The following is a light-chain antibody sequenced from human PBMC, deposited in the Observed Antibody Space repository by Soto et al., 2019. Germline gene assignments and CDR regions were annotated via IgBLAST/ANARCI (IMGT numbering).Light chain of an antibody. Sequence: LTQPASVSGSPGQSITISCTGTSSDVGGYNYVSWYQQHPGKAPKFMIYDVSNRPSGVSNRFSGSKSGNTASLTISGLQAEDEADYYCSSYTTSNTRQIVFGTGTKVTV. CDR2: DVS. CDR3: SSYTTSNTRQIV. V-gene: IGLV2-14*01. CDR1: SSDVGGYNY. J-gene: IGLJ1*01.